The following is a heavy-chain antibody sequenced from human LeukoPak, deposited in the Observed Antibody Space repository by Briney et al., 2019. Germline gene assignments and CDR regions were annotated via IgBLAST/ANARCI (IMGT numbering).Heavy chain of an antibody. CDR3: ARRRGGYCSSTSCYTRSGEDY. Sequence: SETLSLTCAVYGGSFSGYYWSWIRQPPGKGLEWIGEINHSGSTNYNPSLKSRVTISVDTSKNQFSLTLSSVTAADTAVYYCARRRGGYCSSTSCYTRSGEDYWGQGTLVTVSS. V-gene: IGHV4-34*01. D-gene: IGHD2-2*02. CDR1: GGSFSGYY. J-gene: IGHJ4*02. CDR2: INHSGST.